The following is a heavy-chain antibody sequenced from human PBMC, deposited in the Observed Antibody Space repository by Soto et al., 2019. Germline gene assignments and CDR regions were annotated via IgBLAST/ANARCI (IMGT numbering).Heavy chain of an antibody. CDR1: GGSVSSNSYS. Sequence: SETLSLTCTVSGGSVSSNSYSWGWIRQSPGKGLEWIGEINHSGSTNYNPSLKSRVTISVDTSKNQFSLKLSSVTAADTAVYYCARYYGSGVSGYYGMDVWGQGTTVTVSS. CDR2: INHSGST. J-gene: IGHJ6*02. CDR3: ARYYGSGVSGYYGMDV. V-gene: IGHV4-39*07. D-gene: IGHD3-10*01.